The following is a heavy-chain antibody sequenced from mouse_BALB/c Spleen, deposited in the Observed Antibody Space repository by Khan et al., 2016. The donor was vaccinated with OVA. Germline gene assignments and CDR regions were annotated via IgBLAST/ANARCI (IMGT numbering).Heavy chain of an antibody. D-gene: IGHD1-1*01. CDR2: ISYSGNT. Sequence: EVQLVESGPGLVKPSQSLSLTCTVTGYSITSDYAWNWIRQFPGNKLEWMGFISYSGNTKYNPYLKSRISVTRDTSKNQFFLQLNSVTTEDTATYYCARVYWGDFDYWGQGTTLTVSS. J-gene: IGHJ2*01. V-gene: IGHV3-2*02. CDR3: ARVYWGDFDY. CDR1: GYSITSDYA.